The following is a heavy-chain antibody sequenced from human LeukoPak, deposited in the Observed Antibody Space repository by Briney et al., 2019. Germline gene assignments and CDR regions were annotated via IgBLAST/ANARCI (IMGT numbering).Heavy chain of an antibody. CDR2: VIPIFGAP. V-gene: IGHV1-69*05. J-gene: IGHJ5*02. CDR3: ARDLSIASSGDWFDP. D-gene: IGHD6-19*01. Sequence: ASVKVSCKASGGTFSRYAINWVRQAPGQGLEWMGGVIPIFGAPNYAHRFQGRLTITTDESTRTAYMNLTSLRSEDTAVYYCARDLSIASSGDWFDPWGQGTLVTVSS. CDR1: GGTFSRYA.